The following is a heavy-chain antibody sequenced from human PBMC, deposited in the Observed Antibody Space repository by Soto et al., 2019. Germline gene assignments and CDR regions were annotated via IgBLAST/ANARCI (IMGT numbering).Heavy chain of an antibody. D-gene: IGHD2-2*01. CDR3: ARRWGGAVVPAPFDP. J-gene: IGHJ5*02. Sequence: SETLSLTCAVSGGSISSSNWWSWVRQPPGKGLEWIGEIYHSGSTNYNPSLKSRVTISVDKSKNQFSLKLSSVTAADTAVYYCARRWGGAVVPAPFDPWGQGTLVTVSS. V-gene: IGHV4-4*02. CDR1: GGSISSSNW. CDR2: IYHSGST.